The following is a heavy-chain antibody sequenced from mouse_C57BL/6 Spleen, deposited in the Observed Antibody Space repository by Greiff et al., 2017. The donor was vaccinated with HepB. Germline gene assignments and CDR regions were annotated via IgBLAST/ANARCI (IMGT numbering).Heavy chain of an antibody. CDR3: ARLTGTEGAWFAY. D-gene: IGHD4-1*01. Sequence: VQLQQSGPGLVQPSQSLSITCTVSGFSLTSYGVHWVRQSPGKGLEWLGVIWSGGSTDYNAAFISRLSISKDNSKSQVFFKMNSLQADDTAIYYCARLTGTEGAWFAYWGQGTLVTVSA. CDR2: IWSGGST. J-gene: IGHJ3*01. CDR1: GFSLTSYG. V-gene: IGHV2-2*01.